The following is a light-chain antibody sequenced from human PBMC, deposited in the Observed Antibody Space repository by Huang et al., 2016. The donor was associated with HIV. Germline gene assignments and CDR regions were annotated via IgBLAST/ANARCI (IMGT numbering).Light chain of an antibody. CDR2: GAS. J-gene: IGKJ4*01. CDR3: QQYDTWPPLT. Sequence: ILLTQFPATLSVSPGQRVTLSCRASQCVGGKLAWYQQRPGQAPRLLIYGASTRVPTIPDRFSDSGSGTEFTLTISSLQSEDFAVYYCQQYDTWPPLTFGGGTKV. CDR1: QCVGGK. V-gene: IGKV3-15*01.